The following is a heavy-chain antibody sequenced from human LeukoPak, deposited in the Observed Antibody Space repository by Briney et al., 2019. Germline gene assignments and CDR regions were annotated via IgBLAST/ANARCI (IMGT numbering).Heavy chain of an antibody. CDR3: AGIAAAGTYFDY. Sequence: GGSLRLSCAASGFTVSSNYMSWVRQAPGKGLEWVPVIYSGGSTYYADSVKGRFTISRDNSKNTLYLQMNSLRAEDTAVYYCAGIAAAGTYFDYWGQGTLVTVSS. CDR2: IYSGGST. CDR1: GFTVSSNY. J-gene: IGHJ4*02. V-gene: IGHV3-53*01. D-gene: IGHD6-13*01.